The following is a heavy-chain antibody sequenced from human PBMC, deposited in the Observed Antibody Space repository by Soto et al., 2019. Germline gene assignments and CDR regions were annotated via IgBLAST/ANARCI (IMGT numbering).Heavy chain of an antibody. Sequence: EASVKVSCKASGYTFTSYGISWVRQAPGQGLEWMGWISAYNGNTNYATKVQGRLTLTTDTSTSTAFMDLGSLTSADTAVYYCAMVDLYVTPTPQDVWGQGTTVTVS. D-gene: IGHD3-16*01. CDR3: AMVDLYVTPTPQDV. CDR1: GYTFTSYG. V-gene: IGHV1-18*01. CDR2: ISAYNGNT. J-gene: IGHJ6*02.